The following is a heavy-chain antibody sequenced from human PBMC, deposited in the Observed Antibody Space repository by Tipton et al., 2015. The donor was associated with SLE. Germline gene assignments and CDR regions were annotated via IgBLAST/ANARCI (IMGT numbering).Heavy chain of an antibody. CDR3: ARRWVQTVFDY. V-gene: IGHV5-51*03. D-gene: IGHD3-10*01. CDR2: IDPSDSDT. Sequence: QLVQSGAKVKKPGEALQISCKTSGYSFTNSWIVWFRHMPGKGLECMGMIDPSDSDTRYNPSFQGHGSMSIDRSTTTAYLQWRSLKASDTAMYFCARRWVQTVFDYWGQGTLVTVSS. J-gene: IGHJ4*02. CDR1: GYSFTNSW.